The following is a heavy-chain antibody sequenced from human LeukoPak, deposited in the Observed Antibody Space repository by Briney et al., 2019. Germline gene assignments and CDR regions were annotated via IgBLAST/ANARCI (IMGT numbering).Heavy chain of an antibody. V-gene: IGHV4-39*01. CDR1: GASISGSSGYY. CDR3: ARQSVGTASIYYFAY. Sequence: SETLSLTCTVSGASISGSSGYYWGWIRQPPGKGLEWISSINYSGTTHYNPFLKSRVSISVDTSKNQFSLNLNSVTAADTAVHYCARQSVGTASIYYFAYWGQGILVTVSS. J-gene: IGHJ4*02. CDR2: INYSGTT. D-gene: IGHD1-26*01.